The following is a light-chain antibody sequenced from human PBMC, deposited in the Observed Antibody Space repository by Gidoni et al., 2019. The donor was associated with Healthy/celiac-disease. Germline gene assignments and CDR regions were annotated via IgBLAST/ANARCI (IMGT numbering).Light chain of an antibody. Sequence: DIVMTQSPDSLAVSLGERATINCKSSQSVLYSSNNKNYLAWYQQKPGQPPKLRIYWASNRESEVPDRFRGSGSGTDFTLTISSLQAEDVAVYYCQQYYSTCSFGQXTKLEIK. CDR1: QSVLYSSNNKNY. V-gene: IGKV4-1*01. CDR2: WAS. CDR3: QQYYSTCS. J-gene: IGKJ2*04.